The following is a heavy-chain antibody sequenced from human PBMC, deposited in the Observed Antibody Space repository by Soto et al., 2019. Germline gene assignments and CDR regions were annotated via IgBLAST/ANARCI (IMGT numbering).Heavy chain of an antibody. D-gene: IGHD2-8*01. V-gene: IGHV1-18*01. J-gene: IGHJ5*02. Sequence: ASVKVSCKASGYTFTSYGISWVRQAPGQGLEWMGWISAYNGNTNYAQKLQGRVTMTTDTSTSTAYMELRSLRSDDTAVYYCARCPSVRVSHCTNGVCAFDPWGQGTLVTVSS. CDR2: ISAYNGNT. CDR3: ARCPSVRVSHCTNGVCAFDP. CDR1: GYTFTSYG.